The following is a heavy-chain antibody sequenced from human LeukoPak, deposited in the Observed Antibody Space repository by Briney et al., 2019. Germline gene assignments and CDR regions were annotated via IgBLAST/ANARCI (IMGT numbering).Heavy chain of an antibody. V-gene: IGHV1-24*01. CDR1: GYTFTSYG. CDR3: ATDRYYGSGSTFDY. Sequence: ASVKVSCKASGYTFTSYGISWVRQAPGKGLEWMGGFDPEDGETIYAQKFQGRVTMTEDTSTDTAYMELSSLRSEDTAVYYCATDRYYGSGSTFDYWGQGTLVTVSS. J-gene: IGHJ4*02. D-gene: IGHD3-10*01. CDR2: FDPEDGET.